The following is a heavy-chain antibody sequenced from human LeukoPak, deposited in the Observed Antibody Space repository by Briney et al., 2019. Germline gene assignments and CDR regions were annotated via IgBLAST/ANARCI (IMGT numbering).Heavy chain of an antibody. D-gene: IGHD6-13*01. Sequence: PSETLSLTCTVSGGSISSYYWSWIRQPPGKGLERIGYIYYSGSTNYNPSLKSRVTISVDTSKNQFSLKLSSVTAADTAVYYCARASYQVAAGLFDYWGQGTLVTVSS. J-gene: IGHJ4*02. CDR1: GGSISSYY. CDR2: IYYSGST. V-gene: IGHV4-59*01. CDR3: ARASYQVAAGLFDY.